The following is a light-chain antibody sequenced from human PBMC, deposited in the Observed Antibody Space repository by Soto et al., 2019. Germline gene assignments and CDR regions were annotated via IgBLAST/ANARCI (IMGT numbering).Light chain of an antibody. V-gene: IGKV3-20*01. CDR3: QQYGSLPQT. CDR2: GAS. CDR1: QSVSSSF. Sequence: EIVLTQSPGTLSLSPGERATLSCRASQSVSSSFLAWYQQKPGQAPRLVIYGASSRATGIPDRFSGSGSGTDFTLTISRLEPEDFAVYYCQQYGSLPQTFGQGTKVDIK. J-gene: IGKJ1*01.